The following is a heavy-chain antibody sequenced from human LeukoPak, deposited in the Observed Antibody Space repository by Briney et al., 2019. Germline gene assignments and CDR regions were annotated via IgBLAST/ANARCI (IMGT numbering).Heavy chain of an antibody. CDR3: ARFNSRAPRGLPNP. D-gene: IGHD5/OR15-5a*01. Sequence: GGSLRLSCAASGFTFSSYSMSWVRQAPGKGLEWVSSISSSSSYIYYADPVKGRFTISRDNAKNSLYLQMNSLRAEDTAVYYCARFNSRAPRGLPNPWGQGTLVTASS. CDR1: GFTFSSYS. V-gene: IGHV3-21*01. J-gene: IGHJ5*02. CDR2: ISSSSSYI.